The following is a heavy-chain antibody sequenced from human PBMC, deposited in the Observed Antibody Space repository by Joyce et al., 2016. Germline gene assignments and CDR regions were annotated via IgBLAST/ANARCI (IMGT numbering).Heavy chain of an antibody. J-gene: IGHJ6*02. D-gene: IGHD1-26*01. CDR3: ARSTGGSYLFGMDV. Sequence: QVQLQESGPGLVKPSQTLTLTCTFSGASATSGSFYWSWIRQPAGKGLAWIGRIYTTGSTNYQSSLKSRVTMALDTSKNQVSLKLNSVTAADAAVYYCARSTGGSYLFGMDVWGQGTTVTVSS. V-gene: IGHV4-61*02. CDR1: GASATSGSFY. CDR2: IYTTGST.